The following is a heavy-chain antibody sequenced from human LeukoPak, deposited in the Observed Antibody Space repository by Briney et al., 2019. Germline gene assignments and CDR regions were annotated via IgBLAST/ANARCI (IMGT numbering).Heavy chain of an antibody. D-gene: IGHD3-22*01. Sequence: GASVKVSCKASGGTFSSYAISWVRQAPGQGLEWMGRIIPILGIANYAQKFQGRVTITADKSTSTAYMEPSSLRSEDTAVYYCANYDSSGYYDPGGGYWGQGTLVTVSS. CDR1: GGTFSSYA. CDR3: ANYDSSGYYDPGGGY. V-gene: IGHV1-69*04. CDR2: IIPILGIA. J-gene: IGHJ4*02.